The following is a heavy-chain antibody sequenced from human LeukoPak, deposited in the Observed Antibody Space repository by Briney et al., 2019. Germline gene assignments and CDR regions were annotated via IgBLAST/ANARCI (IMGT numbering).Heavy chain of an antibody. CDR1: GFTFSSYA. Sequence: PGGSLRLSWAASGFTFSSYAMSWVRQAPGKGLEWVSSISSGGTYKYYADSVKGRFTISRDNAQNSLYLQMNSLRAEDSSVYYCARPTTVTTISADAFDIWGQGTMATVSS. V-gene: IGHV3-21*01. CDR2: ISSGGTYK. D-gene: IGHD4-17*01. J-gene: IGHJ3*02. CDR3: ARPTTVTTISADAFDI.